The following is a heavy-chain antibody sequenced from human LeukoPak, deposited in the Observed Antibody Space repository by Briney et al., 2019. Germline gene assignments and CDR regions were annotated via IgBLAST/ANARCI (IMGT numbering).Heavy chain of an antibody. CDR2: INPNSGGT. CDR3: ASTPSGSYYGFDY. D-gene: IGHD1-26*01. CDR1: GYTFTGYY. Sequence: ASVKVSCKASGYTFTGYYMHWVRQAPGQGLEWMGWINPNSGGTNYAQKFQGRVTMTRDTSISTAYMELSRLRSDDTAVYYCASTPSGSYYGFDYWGQGTLVTVSS. V-gene: IGHV1-2*02. J-gene: IGHJ4*02.